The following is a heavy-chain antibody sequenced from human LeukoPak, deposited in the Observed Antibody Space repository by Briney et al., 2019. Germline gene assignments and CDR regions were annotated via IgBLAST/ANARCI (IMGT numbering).Heavy chain of an antibody. CDR3: ARVDFPDAFDI. CDR1: GGSINSSPYY. Sequence: SETLSLTCSVSGGSINSSPYYWAWIRQPPGKGLEWVGSISHSGTTYYSPSLESRVTVSQDASENQCSLILTSLTVADTAVYYCARVDFPDAFDIWGQGTRVTVSS. V-gene: IGHV4-39*07. CDR2: ISHSGTT. J-gene: IGHJ3*02.